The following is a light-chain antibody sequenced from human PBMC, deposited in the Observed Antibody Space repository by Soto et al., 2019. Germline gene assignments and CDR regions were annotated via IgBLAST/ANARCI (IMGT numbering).Light chain of an antibody. J-gene: IGKJ1*01. CDR1: QSISSW. Sequence: DIQMTQSPSTLSASVGDRVTITCRASQSISSWLAWYQQKPGKAPKLLIYKASSLESGVPTRFSGSRSGTEFELSIRSLQADDFANYYCQQYDSYWTFRRGTKVVIK. V-gene: IGKV1-5*03. CDR2: KAS. CDR3: QQYDSYWT.